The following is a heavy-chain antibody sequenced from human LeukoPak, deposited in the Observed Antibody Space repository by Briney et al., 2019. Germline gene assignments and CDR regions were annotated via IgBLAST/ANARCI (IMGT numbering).Heavy chain of an antibody. Sequence: PGGSLRLSCAASGFTFSSYGMHWVRQAPGKGLEWVAVIWYDGSNKYYADSVKGLFTISRDNSKNPLYLQMSSLRAEDTAVYYCVLAPIEQLGIFQHWGQGSLVTVSA. V-gene: IGHV3-33*01. CDR3: VLAPIEQLGIFQH. CDR2: IWYDGSNK. CDR1: GFTFSSYG. D-gene: IGHD6-13*01. J-gene: IGHJ1*01.